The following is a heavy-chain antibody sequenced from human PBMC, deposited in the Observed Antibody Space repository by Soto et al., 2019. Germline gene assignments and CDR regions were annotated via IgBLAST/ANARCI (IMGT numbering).Heavy chain of an antibody. CDR2: IIPIFGTA. CDR1: GGTFSSYA. Sequence: ASVKVSCKASGGTFSSYAISWVRQAPGQGLEWMGGIIPIFGTANYAQKFQGRVTITADESTSTAYMELSSLRSEDTAVYYCARDGTTVPGRIYFDYWGQGXLVTVYS. CDR3: ARDGTTVPGRIYFDY. D-gene: IGHD4-17*01. J-gene: IGHJ4*02. V-gene: IGHV1-69*13.